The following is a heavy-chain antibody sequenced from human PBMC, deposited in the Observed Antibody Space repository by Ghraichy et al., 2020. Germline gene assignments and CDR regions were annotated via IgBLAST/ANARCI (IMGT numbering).Heavy chain of an antibody. D-gene: IGHD3-22*01. V-gene: IGHV3-15*01. CDR3: TTDDLGITMIPQILFDY. J-gene: IGHJ4*02. CDR1: GFTFSNAW. CDR2: IKSKTDGGTT. Sequence: GGSLRLSCAASGFTFSNAWMSWVRQAPGKGLEWVGRIKSKTDGGTTDYAAPVKGSFTISRDDSTNTLYLQMNSLKTEDTAVYYCTTDDLGITMIPQILFDYWGQGTLVTVSS.